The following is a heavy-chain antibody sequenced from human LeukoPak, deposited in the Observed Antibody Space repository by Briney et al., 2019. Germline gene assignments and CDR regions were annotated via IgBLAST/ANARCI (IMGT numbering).Heavy chain of an antibody. Sequence: PGGSLRLSCAAFGFIFSRYGMHWVRQAPGKGLEWVAVISYEGKNKYYADSVKGRFTISRDNSKNTLYLEMNSLRPEDTAVYFCAKEKDYDVSGSNSDWGQGTLVTVSS. CDR2: ISYEGKNK. CDR3: AKEKDYDVSGSNSD. J-gene: IGHJ4*02. D-gene: IGHD3-10*01. V-gene: IGHV3-30*18. CDR1: GFIFSRYG.